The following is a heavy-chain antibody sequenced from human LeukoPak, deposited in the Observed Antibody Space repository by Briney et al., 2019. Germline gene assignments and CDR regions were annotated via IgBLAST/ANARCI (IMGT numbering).Heavy chain of an antibody. J-gene: IGHJ4*02. CDR1: GFTFSSYA. D-gene: IGHD6-19*01. CDR3: AKLIPTISVAGTDY. Sequence: GGSLRLSCAASGFTFSSYAMSWVRQAPGKGLEWVSTISGSGGSTYYADSVKGRFTISRDNSKNTLYLQMDSLRAEDTAVYYCAKLIPTISVAGTDYWGQGTLVTVSS. V-gene: IGHV3-23*01. CDR2: ISGSGGST.